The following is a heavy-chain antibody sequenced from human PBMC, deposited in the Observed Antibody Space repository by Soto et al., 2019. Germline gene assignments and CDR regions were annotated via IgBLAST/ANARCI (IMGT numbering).Heavy chain of an antibody. CDR3: AREGGGYRFDY. V-gene: IGHV4-59*01. CDR2: IYYSGTA. Sequence: SETLSLTCTVSGGSLSPNYWTWIRQPPGKGLEWIAYIYYSGTATYNPSLNSRVAISLDMSKNQISLTLPSVTAADTAVYYCAREGGGYRFDYWGQGALVTVSS. J-gene: IGHJ4*02. CDR1: GGSLSPNY. D-gene: IGHD1-26*01.